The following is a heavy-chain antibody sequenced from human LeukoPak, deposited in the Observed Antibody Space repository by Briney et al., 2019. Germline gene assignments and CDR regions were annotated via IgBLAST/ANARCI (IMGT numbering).Heavy chain of an antibody. J-gene: IGHJ6*02. D-gene: IGHD6-13*01. V-gene: IGHV3-7*01. CDR3: ARDMVAAGLAV. CDR1: GSTFSYYW. Sequence: PGGSLRLSCTASGSTFSYYWMSWVRQAPGKGLEWVANIKYDGSERYYVDSVKGRFTISRDNAKNSLYLQMNSLRAEDTAVYYCARDMVAAGLAVWGQGTTVTVSS. CDR2: IKYDGSER.